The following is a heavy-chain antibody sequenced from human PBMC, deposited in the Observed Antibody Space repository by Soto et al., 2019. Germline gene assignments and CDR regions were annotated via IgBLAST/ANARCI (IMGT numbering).Heavy chain of an antibody. CDR1: GGSINNHY. Sequence: SETLSLTCTVSGGSINNHYWSWIRQPPGKGLEWIGEINHSGSTNYNPSLKSRVTISVDKSKNQFSLKLSSVTAADTAVYYCARASFLPAATLYYFDYWGQGTLVTVSS. CDR2: INHSGST. CDR3: ARASFLPAATLYYFDY. V-gene: IGHV4-34*01. J-gene: IGHJ4*02. D-gene: IGHD2-2*01.